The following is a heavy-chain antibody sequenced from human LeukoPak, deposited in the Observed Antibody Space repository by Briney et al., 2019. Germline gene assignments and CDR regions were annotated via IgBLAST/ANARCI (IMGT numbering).Heavy chain of an antibody. Sequence: PSEALSLTCTVSGGSISSYYWSWIRQPPGKGLEWIGYIYYSGSTNYNPSLKSRVTISVDTSKNQFSLKLSSVTAADTAVYYCARGEDYYDSSGYYPNWFDSWGQGTLVTVSS. V-gene: IGHV4-59*01. J-gene: IGHJ5*01. CDR3: ARGEDYYDSSGYYPNWFDS. CDR1: GGSISSYY. CDR2: IYYSGST. D-gene: IGHD3-22*01.